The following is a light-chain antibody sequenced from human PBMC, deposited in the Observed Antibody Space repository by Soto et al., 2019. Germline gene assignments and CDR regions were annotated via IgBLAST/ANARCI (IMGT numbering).Light chain of an antibody. CDR3: QQYNNWPPST. Sequence: EIVMTQSPATLSLSPGERATLSCRASQSVSSNFAWYQQKPGQAPRLLIYGASTTATGITARFSGSGSGTEFSLTISSLQYEDFSVYYCQQYNNWPPSTFGQGTRLEIK. CDR1: QSVSSN. J-gene: IGKJ5*01. V-gene: IGKV3-15*01. CDR2: GAS.